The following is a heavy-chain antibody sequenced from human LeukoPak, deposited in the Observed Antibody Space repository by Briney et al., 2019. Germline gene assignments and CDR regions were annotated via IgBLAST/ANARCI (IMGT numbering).Heavy chain of an antibody. J-gene: IGHJ6*04. CDR3: ARLGYCSSTSCYADPNSGMDV. CDR2: ISTYNGNT. V-gene: IGHV1-18*04. Sequence: ASVKVSCKASGYTFTSYGISWVRQAPGQGLEWMGWISTYNGNTNYAQKLQGRVTMTTDTSTSTAYMELRSLRSDDTAVYYCARLGYCSSTSCYADPNSGMDVWGKGTTVTVSS. D-gene: IGHD2-2*01. CDR1: GYTFTSYG.